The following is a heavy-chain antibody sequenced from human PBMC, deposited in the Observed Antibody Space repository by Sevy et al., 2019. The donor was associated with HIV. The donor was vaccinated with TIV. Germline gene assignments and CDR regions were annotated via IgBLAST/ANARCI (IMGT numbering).Heavy chain of an antibody. J-gene: IGHJ3*02. CDR3: ARSMEQQLDAFDI. CDR2: IYSYGET. Sequence: SETLSLTCTVSGASIRDSSYYWAWIRQPPGKGLEWIGNIYSYGETYYNSSLKSRVTISVDTSKNQFSLGLPSVTAADTAIYFCARSMEQQLDAFDIWGQGTMVTVSS. V-gene: IGHV4-39*01. CDR1: GASIRDSSYY. D-gene: IGHD6-13*01.